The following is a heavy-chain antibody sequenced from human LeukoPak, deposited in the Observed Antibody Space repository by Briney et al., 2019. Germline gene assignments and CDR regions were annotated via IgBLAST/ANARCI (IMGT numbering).Heavy chain of an antibody. CDR3: ARLPPPSSSWYQVTAFDY. Sequence: SETLSLTCAVYGGSFNGYYWSWIRQPPGKGLEWIGEINHSGSTNYNPSLKSRVTISVDTSKNQFSLNLSSVTAADTAVYYCARLPPPSSSWYQVTAFDYWGQGTLVTVSS. V-gene: IGHV4-34*01. CDR2: INHSGST. CDR1: GGSFNGYY. J-gene: IGHJ4*02. D-gene: IGHD6-13*01.